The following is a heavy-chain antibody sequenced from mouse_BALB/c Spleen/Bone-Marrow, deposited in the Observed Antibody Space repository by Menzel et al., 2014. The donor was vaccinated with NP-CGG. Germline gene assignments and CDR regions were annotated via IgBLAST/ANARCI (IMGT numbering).Heavy chain of an antibody. Sequence: VQLQQSGPELVKPGASVKMSCKASGYTFTDYVITWVKQRTGQGLEWIGEIYPGSGSTYYNEKFKGQATLTADKSSNTTYMQLGSLTSEDSAVYFCGRWDGNYRYAMDYWGQGTSVTVSS. J-gene: IGHJ4*01. D-gene: IGHD2-1*01. CDR2: IYPGSGST. CDR3: GRWDGNYRYAMDY. CDR1: GYTFTDYV. V-gene: IGHV1-77*01.